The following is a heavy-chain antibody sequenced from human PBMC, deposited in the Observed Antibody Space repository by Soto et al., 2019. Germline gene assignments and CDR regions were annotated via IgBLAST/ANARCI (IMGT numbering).Heavy chain of an antibody. V-gene: IGHV1-18*01. Sequence: ASVKVSCKASGYTFTSYGISLVRLAPGQGLEWMGRISAYNGNTNYAQKLQGRVAMTTDTSTSTAYMELRSLRSDDTAVYYCARVKGSGYHNWFDPWGQGTLVTVSS. J-gene: IGHJ5*02. CDR2: ISAYNGNT. CDR3: ARVKGSGYHNWFDP. CDR1: GYTFTSYG. D-gene: IGHD3-22*01.